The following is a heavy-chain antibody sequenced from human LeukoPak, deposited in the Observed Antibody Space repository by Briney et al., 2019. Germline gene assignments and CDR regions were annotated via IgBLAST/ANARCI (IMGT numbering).Heavy chain of an antibody. D-gene: IGHD2-15*01. V-gene: IGHV4-30-4*01. J-gene: IGHJ5*02. CDR2: IYYSGST. CDR1: GGSISSGDYY. Sequence: PSQTLSLTCTVSGGSISSGDYYWSWIRQPPGKGLEWIGSIYYSGSTYYNPSLKSRVTISVDTSKNQFSLKLSSVTAADTAVYYCARETQGGCSGGSCFYDPWGQGTLVTVSS. CDR3: ARETQGGCSGGSCFYDP.